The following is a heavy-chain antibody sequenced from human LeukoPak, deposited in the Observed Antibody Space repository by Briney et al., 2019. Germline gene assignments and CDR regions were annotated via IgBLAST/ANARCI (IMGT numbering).Heavy chain of an antibody. J-gene: IGHJ1*01. D-gene: IGHD2-15*01. CDR1: GFTFTSSA. CDR2: IVVGSGNT. CDR3: AAGGTYCSGGSCYSGYFQH. V-gene: IGHV1-58*02. Sequence: GASVKVSCKASGFTFTSSAMQWVRQARGQRLEWIGWIVVGSGNTNYAQKFQERVTITRDMSTSTAYMELSSLRSEDTAVYYCAAGGTYCSGGSCYSGYFQHWGQGTLVTVSS.